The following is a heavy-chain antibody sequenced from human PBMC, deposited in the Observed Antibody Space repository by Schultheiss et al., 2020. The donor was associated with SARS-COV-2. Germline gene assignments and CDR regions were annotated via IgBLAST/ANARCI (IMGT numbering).Heavy chain of an antibody. CDR2: INHSGST. CDR3: ARQTADIDY. Sequence: SETLSLTCTVSGGSISSSSYYWGWIRQPPGKGLEWIGEINHSGSTNYNPSLKSRVTISVDTSKNQFSLQLNSVTPEDTAVYYCARQTADIDYWGRGTLVTVSS. CDR1: GGSISSSSYY. V-gene: IGHV4-39*07. D-gene: IGHD7-27*01. J-gene: IGHJ4*02.